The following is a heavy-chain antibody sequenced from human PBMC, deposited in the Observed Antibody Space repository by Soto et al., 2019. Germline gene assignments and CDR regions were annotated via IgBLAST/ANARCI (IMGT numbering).Heavy chain of an antibody. J-gene: IGHJ5*02. CDR1: GFTFSSYW. Sequence: EVQLVESGGGLVQPGGSLRLSCAASGFTFSSYWMHWVRQAPGKGLVWVSRINSDGSSTSYADSVKGRFTISRDNAKNTLYLQMNSLGAKDTAVCYCARGVAYCGGDCLDPWGQGTLVTVSS. V-gene: IGHV3-74*01. CDR2: INSDGSST. CDR3: ARGVAYCGGDCLDP. D-gene: IGHD2-21*02.